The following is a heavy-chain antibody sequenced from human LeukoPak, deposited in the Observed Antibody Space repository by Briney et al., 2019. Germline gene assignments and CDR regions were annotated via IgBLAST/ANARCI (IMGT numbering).Heavy chain of an antibody. D-gene: IGHD3-22*01. Sequence: TSETLSLTCTVSGGSSSNYYWSWIRQPAGKGLEWIGRIYSSGSTNYNPSLKSRVTISVDTSKNQFSLKLSSVTAADTAVYYCARLTHYYDSSGYYYEGPVFDYWGQGTLVTVSS. CDR3: ARLTHYYDSSGYYYEGPVFDY. CDR1: GGSSSNYY. CDR2: IYSSGST. J-gene: IGHJ4*02. V-gene: IGHV4-4*07.